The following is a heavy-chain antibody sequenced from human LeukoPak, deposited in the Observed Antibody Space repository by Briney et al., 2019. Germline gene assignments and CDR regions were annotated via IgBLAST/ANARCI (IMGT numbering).Heavy chain of an antibody. CDR2: IRGSGGST. CDR3: AKDRVGDDYGDYGGSYYYYYMDV. CDR1: GFTFSSYA. J-gene: IGHJ6*03. V-gene: IGHV3-23*01. D-gene: IGHD4-17*01. Sequence: PGGSLRLSCAASGFTFSSYAMSWVRQAPGKGLEWVSAIRGSGGSTYYADSVKGRFTISRDNSKNTLYLQMNSLRAEDTAVYYCAKDRVGDDYGDYGGSYYYYYMDVWGKGTTVTVSS.